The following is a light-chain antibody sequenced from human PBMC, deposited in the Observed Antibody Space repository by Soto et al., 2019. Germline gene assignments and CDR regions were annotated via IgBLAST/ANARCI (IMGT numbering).Light chain of an antibody. CDR1: SSDIGGYNY. Sequence: QSALTQPASVSGSPGQSITISCTGTSSDIGGYNYVSWYQQLPGKVPKLIIYDVSNRPSGVSXRFSGSKSGNAASLTISGXXXEDEAXXXXSSYTSTSTLYVFGTGTKLTVL. J-gene: IGLJ1*01. CDR2: DVS. V-gene: IGLV2-14*03. CDR3: SSYTSTSTLYV.